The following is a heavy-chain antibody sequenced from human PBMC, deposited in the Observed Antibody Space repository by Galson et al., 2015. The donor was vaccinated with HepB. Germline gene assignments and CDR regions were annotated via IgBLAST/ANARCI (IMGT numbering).Heavy chain of an antibody. CDR2: IRYDGSNK. Sequence: SLRLSCAASGFTFSSYGMHWVRQAPGKGLEWVAFIRYDGSNKYYADSVKGRFTISRDNSKNTLYLQMNSLRAEDTAVYYCAKAGHSSGYLEYFQHWGQGTLVTVSS. V-gene: IGHV3-30*02. J-gene: IGHJ1*01. CDR3: AKAGHSSGYLEYFQH. CDR1: GFTFSSYG. D-gene: IGHD3-22*01.